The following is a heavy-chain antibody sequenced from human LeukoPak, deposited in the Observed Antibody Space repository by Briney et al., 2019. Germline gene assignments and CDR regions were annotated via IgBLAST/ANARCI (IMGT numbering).Heavy chain of an antibody. J-gene: IGHJ4*02. Sequence: SETLSLTCTVSGGSISNYYWTWIRQPPGKGLEWIGYIYYSGSTNYNPSLKSRVTISVDTSKNQFSLKLSSVTAADTAVYYCARDRGVVVPAAACDYWGQGTLVTVSS. D-gene: IGHD2-2*01. CDR1: GGSISNYY. V-gene: IGHV4-59*12. CDR2: IYYSGST. CDR3: ARDRGVVVPAAACDY.